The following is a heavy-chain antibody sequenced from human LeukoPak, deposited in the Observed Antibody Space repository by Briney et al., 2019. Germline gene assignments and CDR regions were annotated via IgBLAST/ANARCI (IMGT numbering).Heavy chain of an antibody. V-gene: IGHV1-2*02. CDR3: AREAHYYDSSGYLDY. CDR1: GYTFTGYY. D-gene: IGHD3-22*01. Sequence: ASVTVSCKASGYTFTGYYMHWVRQAPGQGLEWMGWINPNSGGTNYAQKFQGRVTMTRDTSISTAYMELSRLGSDDTAVYYCAREAHYYDSSGYLDYWGQGTLVTVSS. CDR2: INPNSGGT. J-gene: IGHJ4*02.